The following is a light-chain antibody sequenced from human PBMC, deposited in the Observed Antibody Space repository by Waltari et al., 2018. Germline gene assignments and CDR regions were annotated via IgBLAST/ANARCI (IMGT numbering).Light chain of an antibody. J-gene: IGLJ2*01. CDR2: GNS. V-gene: IGLV1-40*01. CDR1: SSNIGAGYD. Sequence: EYMGTISCTGSSSNIGAGYDVHWYQQLPGTAPKLLIYGNSNRPSGVPDRFSGSKSGTSASLAITGLQAEDEADYYGQSYDSSLSGVVFGGGTKLTVL. CDR3: QSYDSSLSGVV.